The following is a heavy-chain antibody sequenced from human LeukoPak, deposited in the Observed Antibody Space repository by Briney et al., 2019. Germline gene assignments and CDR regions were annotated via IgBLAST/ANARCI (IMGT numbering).Heavy chain of an antibody. Sequence: GSLRLSCAASGFTFSSYAMHWVRQAPGKGLEWVAVISYDESNKYYADSVKGRFTISRDNSKNTLYLQMNSLRAEDTAVYYCARDLGSGSYSIWFDPWGQGTLVTVSS. V-gene: IGHV3-30-3*01. CDR2: ISYDESNK. D-gene: IGHD1-26*01. CDR3: ARDLGSGSYSIWFDP. J-gene: IGHJ5*02. CDR1: GFTFSSYA.